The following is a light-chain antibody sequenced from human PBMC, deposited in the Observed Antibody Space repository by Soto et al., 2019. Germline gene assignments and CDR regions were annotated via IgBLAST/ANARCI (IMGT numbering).Light chain of an antibody. CDR1: QSVSSSY. V-gene: IGKV3-20*01. CDR2: GAT. Sequence: EIVLTQSPGTLSLSPGERATLSCRASQSVSSSYSTGYQQKPGQAPRHLIYGATSRATGIQDRVSGSGSEIDFTLILSRLEPEGFAVYCCQQYGSTQLTFGGGTKVQIK. CDR3: QQYGSTQLT. J-gene: IGKJ4*01.